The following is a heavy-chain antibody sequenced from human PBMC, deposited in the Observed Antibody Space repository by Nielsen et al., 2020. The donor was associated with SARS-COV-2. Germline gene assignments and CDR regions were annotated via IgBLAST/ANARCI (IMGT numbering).Heavy chain of an antibody. CDR2: IYYSGST. D-gene: IGHD5-18*01. CDR3: ARAPRGYSYALNWFDP. CDR1: GGSISSGGYY. V-gene: IGHV4-31*03. J-gene: IGHJ5*02. Sequence: SETLSLTCTVSGGSISSGGYYWSWIRQHPGKGLEWIGYIYYSGSTYYNPSLKSRVTISVDTSKNQFSLKLSSVTAADTAVYYCARAPRGYSYALNWFDPWGQGTLVTVSS.